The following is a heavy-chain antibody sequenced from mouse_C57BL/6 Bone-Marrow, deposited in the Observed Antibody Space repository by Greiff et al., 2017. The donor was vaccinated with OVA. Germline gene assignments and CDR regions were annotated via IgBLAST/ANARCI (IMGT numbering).Heavy chain of an antibody. CDR1: GYSITSGYY. Sequence: DVKLQESGPGLVKPSQSLSLTCSVTGYSITSGYYWNWIRQFPGNKLEWMGYISYDGSNNYNPSLKNRISITRDTSKNQFFLKLNSVTTEDTATYFCASGDVGFAYWGQGTLVTVSA. V-gene: IGHV3-6*01. D-gene: IGHD3-3*01. J-gene: IGHJ3*01. CDR2: ISYDGSN. CDR3: ASGDVGFAY.